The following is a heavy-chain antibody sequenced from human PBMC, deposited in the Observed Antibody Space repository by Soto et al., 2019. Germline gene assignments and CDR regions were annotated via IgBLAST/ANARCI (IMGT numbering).Heavy chain of an antibody. J-gene: IGHJ5*02. CDR3: ARDRIRGYNWFDP. CDR2: IWYDGSNK. Sequence: QVQLVESGGGVVQPGRSLRLSCAASGFTFSSYGMHWVRQAPGKGLEWVAVIWYDGSNKYYADSVKGRFTISRDNSKNTLYLQMNSLRAEDTAVYYCARDRIRGYNWFDPWSQGTLVTVSS. CDR1: GFTFSSYG. V-gene: IGHV3-33*01.